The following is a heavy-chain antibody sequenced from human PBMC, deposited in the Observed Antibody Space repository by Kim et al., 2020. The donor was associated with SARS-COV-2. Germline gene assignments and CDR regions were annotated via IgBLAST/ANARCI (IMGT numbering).Heavy chain of an antibody. Sequence: GGSLRLSCVASGFTFSDYDISWIRQAPEKGLEWVSDISSTSSHINHADSVKGRFTISRDNAKNSLDLLMNSLRADDTAVYYCARRDGYKTANDYWGQGTLVTVSS. CDR1: GFTFSDYD. J-gene: IGHJ4*02. CDR3: ARRDGYKTANDY. V-gene: IGHV3-11*06. CDR2: ISSTSSHI. D-gene: IGHD5-12*01.